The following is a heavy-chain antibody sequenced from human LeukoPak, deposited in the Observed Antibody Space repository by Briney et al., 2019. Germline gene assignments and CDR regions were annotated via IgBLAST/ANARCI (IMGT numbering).Heavy chain of an antibody. V-gene: IGHV1-2*04. CDR1: GGTFSTYT. Sequence: GASVKVSCKASGGTFSTYTINWVRQAPGQGLEWMGRIIPNSGGTNYAQKFQGWVTMTRDTSISTAYMELSRLRSDDTAVYYCARDHYYGSGTLDIWGQGTMVTVSS. J-gene: IGHJ3*02. CDR2: IIPNSGGT. D-gene: IGHD3-10*01. CDR3: ARDHYYGSGTLDI.